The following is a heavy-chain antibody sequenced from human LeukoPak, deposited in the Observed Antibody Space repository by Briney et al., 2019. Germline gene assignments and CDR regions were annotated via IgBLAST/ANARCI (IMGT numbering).Heavy chain of an antibody. CDR3: ANIAVAGMPPFDY. CDR2: IRYDGSNK. CDR1: GFTFSSYG. V-gene: IGHV3-30*02. J-gene: IGHJ4*02. Sequence: GRSLRLSCAASGFTFSSYGMHWVRQAPGKGLEWVAFIRYDGSNKYYADSVKGRFTISRDNSKNTLYLQMNSLRAEDTAVYYCANIAVAGMPPFDYWGQGTLVTVSS. D-gene: IGHD6-19*01.